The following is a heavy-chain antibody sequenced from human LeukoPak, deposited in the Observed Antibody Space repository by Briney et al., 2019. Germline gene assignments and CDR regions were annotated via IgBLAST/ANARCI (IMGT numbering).Heavy chain of an antibody. Sequence: SQTLSLTCTVSGGSISSGGNYWSWIRQHPGKGLEWIGYIYYSGSTYYNPSLKSRVIITVDTSKNQFSLKLSSVTAGDTAVYYCARDGGYGSGSYYFDCWGRGTLVTVSS. D-gene: IGHD3-10*01. CDR3: ARDGGYGSGSYYFDC. CDR1: GGSISSGGNY. V-gene: IGHV4-31*03. J-gene: IGHJ4*02. CDR2: IYYSGST.